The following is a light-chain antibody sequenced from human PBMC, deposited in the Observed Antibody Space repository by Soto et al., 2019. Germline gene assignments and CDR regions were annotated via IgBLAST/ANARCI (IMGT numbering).Light chain of an antibody. J-gene: IGLJ1*01. CDR1: SGHSSYA. V-gene: IGLV4-69*01. Sequence: QPVLTQSPSASASLGASVKLTCTLSSGHSSYAIAWHQQQSEKGPRYLMKLNSDGSHSKGDGIPDRFSGSSSGAERYLTISSLQSEDEADYYCQTWGTGIQVFGTGTKVTVL. CDR3: QTWGTGIQV. CDR2: LNSDGSH.